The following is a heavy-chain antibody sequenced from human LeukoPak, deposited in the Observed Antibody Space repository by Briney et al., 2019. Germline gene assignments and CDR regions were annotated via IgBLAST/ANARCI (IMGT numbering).Heavy chain of an antibody. Sequence: SETLSLTCAVYGGSFSGYYWSWIRQPPGKGLEGIGEINHSGSTNYNPSLKSRVTISVDTSKTQFSLKLSSVTAADTAVYYCARSLLGSSGWYYYYGMDVWGQGTTVTVSS. D-gene: IGHD6-19*01. CDR3: ARSLLGSSGWYYYYGMDV. V-gene: IGHV4-34*01. CDR2: INHSGST. J-gene: IGHJ6*02. CDR1: GGSFSGYY.